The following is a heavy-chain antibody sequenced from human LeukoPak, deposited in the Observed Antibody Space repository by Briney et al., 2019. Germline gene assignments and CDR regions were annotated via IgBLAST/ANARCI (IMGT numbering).Heavy chain of an antibody. J-gene: IGHJ4*02. CDR1: GFTVSSNY. D-gene: IGHD3-22*01. CDR2: IYSGGST. V-gene: IGHV3-66*01. CDR3: ARSLNYYDSSGYYNPWDY. Sequence: GGSLRLSCAASGFTVSSNYMSWVRQAPGKGLEWVSFIYSGGSTYYADSVKGRFTISRDNSKNTVYLQMNSLRAEDTAVYYCARSLNYYDSSGYYNPWDYWGQGTLVTFSS.